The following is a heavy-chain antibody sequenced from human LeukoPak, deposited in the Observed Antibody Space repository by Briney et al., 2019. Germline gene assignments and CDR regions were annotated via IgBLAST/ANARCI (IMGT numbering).Heavy chain of an antibody. Sequence: ASVKVSCKASGYTFTGYYMHWVRQAPGQGLEWMGWISAYNGNTNYAQKLQGRVTMTTDTSTSTAYMELRSLRSDDTAVYYCARESGSYGSLYYFDYWGQGTLVTVSS. CDR2: ISAYNGNT. D-gene: IGHD1-26*01. J-gene: IGHJ4*02. CDR3: ARESGSYGSLYYFDY. CDR1: GYTFTGYY. V-gene: IGHV1-18*04.